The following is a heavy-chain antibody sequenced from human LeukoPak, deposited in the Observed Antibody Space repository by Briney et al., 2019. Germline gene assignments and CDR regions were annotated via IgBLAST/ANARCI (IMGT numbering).Heavy chain of an antibody. V-gene: IGHV3-23*01. CDR1: GFTFSTYA. Sequence: PGGSLRLSCAASGFTFSTYAMNWVRQAPGKGLEWVSGISGSGGTTYYADSVKGRFTISRDNSKNTLYLQMNSLRAEDTAVYYCAKDLGVRYFDWLIPGSDYWGQGTLVTVSS. CDR2: ISGSGGTT. D-gene: IGHD3-9*01. CDR3: AKDLGVRYFDWLIPGSDY. J-gene: IGHJ4*02.